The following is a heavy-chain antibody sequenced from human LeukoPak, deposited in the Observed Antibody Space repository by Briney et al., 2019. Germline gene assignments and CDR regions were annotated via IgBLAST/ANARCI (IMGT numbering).Heavy chain of an antibody. D-gene: IGHD1-26*01. J-gene: IGHJ4*02. V-gene: IGHV5-51*01. Sequence: GESLKISCKGSGYDFSSYWIGWVRQMPGKGLEWMGVISPDDSDTRYSPSFQGQATISADKSISTAYLQWSSLKASDTAMYYCARDVVGSYWDFDQWGQGTLVTVSS. CDR3: ARDVVGSYWDFDQ. CDR2: ISPDDSDT. CDR1: GYDFSSYW.